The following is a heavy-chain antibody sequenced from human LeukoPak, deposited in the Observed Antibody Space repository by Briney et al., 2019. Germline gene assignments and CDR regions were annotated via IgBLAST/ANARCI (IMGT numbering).Heavy chain of an antibody. J-gene: IGHJ3*02. D-gene: IGHD1-1*01. V-gene: IGHV6-1*01. CDR1: GDSLFSNGVA. Sequence: SQTLSLTCAISGDSLFSNGVAWNWIRQSPLRGLEWLGRTFSTSKCYNEYAVYVRSRVTINPNTSKNQFSLQLSSLTPEDSAIDYCARGHNSAFDIWGQGTLVTVSS. CDR3: ARGHNSAFDI. CDR2: TFSTSKCYN.